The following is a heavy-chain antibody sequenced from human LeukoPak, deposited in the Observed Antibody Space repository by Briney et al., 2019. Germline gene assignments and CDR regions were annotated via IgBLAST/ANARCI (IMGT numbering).Heavy chain of an antibody. CDR1: GGSISTSNYY. J-gene: IGHJ4*02. Sequence: SETLSLTCTVSGGSISTSNYYWGWIRQPPGKGLEWIGNIFYSGSTYYNPSLKSRVTISVDTSKNQFSLKLSSVTAADTAVYYCASFANGADYWGQGTLVTVSS. V-gene: IGHV4-39*07. CDR3: ASFANGADY. D-gene: IGHD2-8*01. CDR2: IFYSGST.